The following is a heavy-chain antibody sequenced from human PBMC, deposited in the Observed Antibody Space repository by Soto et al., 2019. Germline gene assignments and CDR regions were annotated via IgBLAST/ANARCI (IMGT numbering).Heavy chain of an antibody. CDR2: INPKSGGT. Sequence: GASVKVSCKASGYSFTDYHIHWVRRAPGQGLEWLGRINPKSGGTSTAQKFQGWVTMTTDTSISTASLELTRLTSYDTAIYYCPRGDSTACSNGVCSFFYHHDMDVWGQGPTVTVSS. V-gene: IGHV1-2*04. CDR1: GYSFTDYH. CDR3: PRGDSTACSNGVCSFFYHHDMDV. J-gene: IGHJ6*02. D-gene: IGHD2-8*01.